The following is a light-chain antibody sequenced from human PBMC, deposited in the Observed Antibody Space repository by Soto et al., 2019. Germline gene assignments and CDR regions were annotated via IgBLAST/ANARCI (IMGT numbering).Light chain of an antibody. Sequence: DIQMTQSPSSLSASVGDRVTITCRASQSISSYLNGYQQKPGKAPKLLIYAASSLQSGVPSRFSGSGSGTDFTITISSLQPEDFATYYCQQSYSTPPTFGQGTKVEIK. J-gene: IGKJ1*01. V-gene: IGKV1-39*01. CDR3: QQSYSTPPT. CDR2: AAS. CDR1: QSISSY.